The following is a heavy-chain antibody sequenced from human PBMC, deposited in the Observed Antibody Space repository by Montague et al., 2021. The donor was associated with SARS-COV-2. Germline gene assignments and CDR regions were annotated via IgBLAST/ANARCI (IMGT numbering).Heavy chain of an antibody. Sequence: SLRLSCAASGFTVSSYAMSWVRQAPGKGLEWVSAISGSGGSTYYXYSVKGRFTISRDNSKNTLYLQMNGLRAEDTAVYYCAKRGTSEALYSHYDILTGYYITSRTYYYYYGMDVWGQGTTVTVSS. CDR3: AKRGTSEALYSHYDILTGYYITSRTYYYYYGMDV. D-gene: IGHD3-9*01. V-gene: IGHV3-23*01. CDR1: GFTVSSYA. CDR2: ISGSGGST. J-gene: IGHJ6*02.